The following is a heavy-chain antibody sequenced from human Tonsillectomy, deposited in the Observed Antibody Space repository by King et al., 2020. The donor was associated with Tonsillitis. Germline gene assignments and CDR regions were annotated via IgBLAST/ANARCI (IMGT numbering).Heavy chain of an antibody. CDR3: GRYEGGVFDS. D-gene: IGHD2-15*01. CDR1: GCSISGGAYY. Sequence: QLQESGPGLVKPSQTLSLTCTVSGCSISGGAYYWSRILQPPGKGLEWIGYIYERANTYFNPSLKRRLTISVDTSKNPFSPKLSSVTAADTAVYFCGRYEGGVFDSWGQGTLVTVSS. V-gene: IGHV4-31*03. CDR2: IYERANT. J-gene: IGHJ5*01.